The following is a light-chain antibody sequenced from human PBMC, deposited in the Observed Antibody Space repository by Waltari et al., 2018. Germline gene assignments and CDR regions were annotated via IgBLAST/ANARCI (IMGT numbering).Light chain of an antibody. Sequence: QSALTQPASVSGSPGQSITIPCTGTSSDVGSYNLVSWYQHRPGQTPKPIIYGASKRPSGVSNLFSGSKSGNTASLTISGLRTEDEADYYCCSYAGGSAFVFGTGTKITVL. J-gene: IGLJ1*01. CDR3: CSYAGGSAFV. CDR2: GAS. CDR1: SSDVGSYNL. V-gene: IGLV2-23*01.